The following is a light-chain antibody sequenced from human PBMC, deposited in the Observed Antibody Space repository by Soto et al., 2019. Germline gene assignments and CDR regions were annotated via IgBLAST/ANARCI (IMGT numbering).Light chain of an antibody. CDR3: QQYNRYWS. Sequence: DIQMTQSPSTLSASVGDRVTITCRASQNINTWLAWYQHKPGKAPKLLIYKASSLESGVPSRFSCSGSGTECALTINSLEPDDSATYYCQQYNRYWSFGPRTKVEVK. CDR1: QNINTW. J-gene: IGKJ1*01. V-gene: IGKV1-5*03. CDR2: KAS.